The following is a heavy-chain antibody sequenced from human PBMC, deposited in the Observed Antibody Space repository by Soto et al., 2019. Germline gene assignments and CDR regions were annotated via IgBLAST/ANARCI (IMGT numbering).Heavy chain of an antibody. CDR3: ARLRTYSKTWLNGRLDS. J-gene: IGHJ5*01. CDR2: INPDTGGT. Sequence: GASVKVSCKASGYIFTGYYIHWVRQAPGQGLEWMGWINPDTGGTKYAQKFQGRVTMTRYTSISTAYMEMSRLRHDDTAVYYCARLRTYSKTWLNGRLDSWGQGTLVTVSS. D-gene: IGHD4-4*01. CDR1: GYIFTGYY. V-gene: IGHV1-2*02.